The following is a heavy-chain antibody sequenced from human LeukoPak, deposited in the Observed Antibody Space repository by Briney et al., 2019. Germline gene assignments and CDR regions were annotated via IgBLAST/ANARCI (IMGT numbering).Heavy chain of an antibody. CDR2: ISGDGGST. Sequence: GGSLRLSCAASGFTFDDYATHWVRQAPGKGLEWVSLISGDGGSTYYADSVKGRFTISRDNSKNSLYLQMNSLRTEDTALYYCAKDRRDYVWGSYHDYWGQGTLVTVSS. D-gene: IGHD3-16*01. V-gene: IGHV3-43*02. J-gene: IGHJ4*02. CDR3: AKDRRDYVWGSYHDY. CDR1: GFTFDDYA.